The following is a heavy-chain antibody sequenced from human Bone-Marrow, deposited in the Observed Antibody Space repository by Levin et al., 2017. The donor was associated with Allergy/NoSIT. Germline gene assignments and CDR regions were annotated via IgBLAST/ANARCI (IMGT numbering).Heavy chain of an antibody. V-gene: IGHV3-53*01. CDR3: ARDGGAALHSPPGY. J-gene: IGHJ4*02. CDR2: IYSGGIT. D-gene: IGHD2-15*01. Sequence: PSGGSLRLSCAASGFTVSNNYMNWVRQAPGKGLEWVSLIYSGGITHYADSVKGRFTISRDSSKNTLYLQMNSLRVEDTGIYYCARDGGAALHSPPGYWGRGTLVTVSS. CDR1: GFTVSNNY.